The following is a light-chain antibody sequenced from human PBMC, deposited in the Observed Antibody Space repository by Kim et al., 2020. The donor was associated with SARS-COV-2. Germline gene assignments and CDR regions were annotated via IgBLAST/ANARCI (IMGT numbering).Light chain of an antibody. V-gene: IGLV1-40*01. J-gene: IGLJ1*01. CDR2: SNN. CDR1: SANIGEGYE. CDR3: QSYDSRLSSYV. Sequence: QRVTVSCTGSSANIGEGYEVRCYQQLPGRAPIFLIYSNNNRPSGVPDRFSASKTGTSASLAITGLQAEDEAAYYCQSYDSRLSSYVFGTGTKVTVL.